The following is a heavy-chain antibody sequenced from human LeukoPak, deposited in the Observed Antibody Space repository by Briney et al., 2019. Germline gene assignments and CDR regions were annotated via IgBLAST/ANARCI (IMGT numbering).Heavy chain of an antibody. Sequence: GASLRLSCAASGFTFSSYAMSWVRQAPGKGLEWVSAISGSGGSTYYADSVKGRFTISRDNSKNTLYLQMNSLRAEDTAVYYCARAGYCSGGSCRINYYYGMDVWGKGTTVTASS. D-gene: IGHD2-15*01. CDR3: ARAGYCSGGSCRINYYYGMDV. CDR1: GFTFSSYA. CDR2: ISGSGGST. V-gene: IGHV3-23*01. J-gene: IGHJ6*04.